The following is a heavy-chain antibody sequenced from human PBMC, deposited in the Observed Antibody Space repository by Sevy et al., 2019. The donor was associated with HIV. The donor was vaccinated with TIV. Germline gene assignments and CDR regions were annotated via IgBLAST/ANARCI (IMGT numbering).Heavy chain of an antibody. CDR1: GFIFSTYT. V-gene: IGHV3-23*01. Sequence: GGSLRLSCAASGFIFSTYTMTWVRQAPGKGLEWVSAISGSGGSTYYADSVKGRFTISRDNSKNTLYLQMNSLRAEDTAVYYCAKLSLYQLLIGWFDPWGQGTLVTVSS. D-gene: IGHD2-2*01. J-gene: IGHJ5*02. CDR3: AKLSLYQLLIGWFDP. CDR2: ISGSGGST.